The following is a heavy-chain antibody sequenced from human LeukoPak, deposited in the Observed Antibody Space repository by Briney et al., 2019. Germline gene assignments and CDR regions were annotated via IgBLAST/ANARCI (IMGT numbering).Heavy chain of an antibody. Sequence: SETLSLTCTVSGGSISRSSYYWGWIRQPPGKGREWVGSIYYGGSTHYNPSLNSRVTISVDSSKTKFSLQLNSVTAAGTAVYYFAWYYYDSRGYFVNDYWGQGTLVTVSS. CDR3: AWYYYDSRGYFVNDY. D-gene: IGHD3-22*01. V-gene: IGHV4-39*07. CDR2: IYYGGST. CDR1: GGSISRSSYY. J-gene: IGHJ4*02.